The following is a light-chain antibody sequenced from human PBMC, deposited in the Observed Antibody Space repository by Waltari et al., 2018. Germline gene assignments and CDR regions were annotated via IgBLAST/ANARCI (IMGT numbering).Light chain of an antibody. CDR3: QAWNTGTSHVV. Sequence: SYVLTQPPSVSVAPGMTARITCEGTDIASKRFHWYQQKPGQAPVLVMYYSSYRPSRLPPRFSGSNSRNTANLTITSVEAGDESDYYCQAWNTGTSHVVFGGGTKLTVL. J-gene: IGLJ2*01. CDR2: YSS. V-gene: IGLV3-21*04. CDR1: DIASKR.